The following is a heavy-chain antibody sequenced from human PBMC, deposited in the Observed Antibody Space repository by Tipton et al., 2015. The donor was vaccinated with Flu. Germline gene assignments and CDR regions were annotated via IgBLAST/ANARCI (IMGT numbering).Heavy chain of an antibody. CDR2: IYHSGTT. CDR1: GYSIRSAYY. CDR3: ARRDYSNYVSDPKSWFDP. D-gene: IGHD4-11*01. J-gene: IGHJ5*02. Sequence: TLSLTCSVSGYSIRSAYYWGWVRRPPGKGLEWIGTIYHSGTTYYNPPLKSRLTISIDRSKNQFSLKLFSVTAADTALYYCARRDYSNYVSDPKSWFDPWGQGILVTVSS. V-gene: IGHV4-38-2*01.